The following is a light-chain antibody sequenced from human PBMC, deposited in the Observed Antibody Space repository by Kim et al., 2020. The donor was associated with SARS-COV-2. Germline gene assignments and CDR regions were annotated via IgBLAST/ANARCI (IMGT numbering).Light chain of an antibody. V-gene: IGLV1-44*01. J-gene: IGLJ3*02. CDR2: SYN. CDR1: TSNIGSNY. Sequence: GPTVTISCFGSTSNIGSNYVHWYQQLPGTAPKLLVYSYNQRPSGVPDRFSASKSGTSASLTISGLQSEDEADYYCAPWDDSLNGPVFGGGTQLTVL. CDR3: APWDDSLNGPV.